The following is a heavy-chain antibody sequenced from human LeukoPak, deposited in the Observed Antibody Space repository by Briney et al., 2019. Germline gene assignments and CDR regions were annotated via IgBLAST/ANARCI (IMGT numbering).Heavy chain of an antibody. Sequence: ASVKVSCKASGYTFTGYYMHWVRQAPGQGLEWMGWINPNSGGTNYAQKFQGRVTMTRDTSISTAYMELSRLRSDDTAVYYCATAGGYCSGGSCEYYFDYWGQRTLVTVSS. CDR3: ATAGGYCSGGSCEYYFDY. V-gene: IGHV1-2*02. J-gene: IGHJ4*02. D-gene: IGHD2-15*01. CDR1: GYTFTGYY. CDR2: INPNSGGT.